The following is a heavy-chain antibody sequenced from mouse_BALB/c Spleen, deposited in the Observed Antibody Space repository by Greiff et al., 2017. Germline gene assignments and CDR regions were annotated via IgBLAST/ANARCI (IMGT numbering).Heavy chain of an antibody. CDR2: ISSGGST. D-gene: IGHD1-1*01. J-gene: IGHJ2*01. CDR1: GFTFSSYA. V-gene: IGHV5-6-5*01. Sequence: EVNLVESGGGLVKPGGSLKLSCAASGFTFSSYAMSWVRQTPEKRLEWVASISSGGSTYYPDSVKGRFTISRDNARNILYLQMSSLRSEDTAMYYCARPLQFITTVVAPFDYWGQGTTLTVSS. CDR3: ARPLQFITTVVAPFDY.